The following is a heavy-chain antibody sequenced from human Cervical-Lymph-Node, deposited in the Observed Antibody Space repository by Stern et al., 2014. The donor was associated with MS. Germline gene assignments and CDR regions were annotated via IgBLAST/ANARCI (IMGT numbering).Heavy chain of an antibody. CDR1: GFSLSTSGMR. J-gene: IGHJ4*02. Sequence: QVTLRESGPALVKPTQTLTLTCTFSGFSLSTSGMRVSWIRQPPGKALEWLARIGWDEDKFYHTSLKTRLTISKDTSKNQVVLTMTNMDPVDTATYYCARSPPYYEFWNDYYYFDYWGQGTLVAVSS. CDR2: IGWDEDK. D-gene: IGHD3-3*01. CDR3: ARSPPYYEFWNDYYYFDY. V-gene: IGHV2-70*04.